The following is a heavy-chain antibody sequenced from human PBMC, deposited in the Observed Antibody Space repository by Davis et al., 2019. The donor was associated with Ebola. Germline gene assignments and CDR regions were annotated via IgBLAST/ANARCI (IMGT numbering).Heavy chain of an antibody. CDR1: GFTFSSYD. D-gene: IGHD2-2*01. V-gene: IGHV3-48*03. CDR3: AREHSSTWYGRWFAP. Sequence: GESLKISCAASGFTFSSYDMNWVRQAPGKGLEWVSYISSSGSTIYYADSVKGRFTISRDNAKNSLYLQLNSLRAEDTAVYYCAREHSSTWYGRWFAPWGPGILVTVSS. CDR2: ISSSGSTI. J-gene: IGHJ5*02.